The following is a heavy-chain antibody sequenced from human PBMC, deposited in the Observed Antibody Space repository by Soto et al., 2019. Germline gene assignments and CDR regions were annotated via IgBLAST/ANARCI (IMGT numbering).Heavy chain of an antibody. V-gene: IGHV4-4*02. D-gene: IGHD2-21*02. Sequence: QVQLQESGPGLVKPSGTLSLTCAVSGDSISSDKWWTWVRQPPGKGLEWIGESHHRKSANYNLSLRSRVIMSVDKSKNQFSLRRTSVTAADTAIYYCARGGDWRFDYWGQGVLVAVSS. CDR2: SHHRKSA. CDR1: GDSISSDKW. J-gene: IGHJ4*02. CDR3: ARGGDWRFDY.